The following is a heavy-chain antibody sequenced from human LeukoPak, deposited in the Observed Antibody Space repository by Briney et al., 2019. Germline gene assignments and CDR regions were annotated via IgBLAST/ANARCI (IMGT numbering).Heavy chain of an antibody. Sequence: GGSLRLSCAASGFIFSIYNMNWVRQAPGKGLEWVSYISSSGSTIYYADSVKGRFTISRDNAKNSLYLQMNSLRAEDTAVYYCASTGYSSGWYYFDYWGQGTLVTVSS. CDR1: GFIFSIYN. D-gene: IGHD6-19*01. CDR3: ASTGYSSGWYYFDY. V-gene: IGHV3-48*04. CDR2: ISSSGSTI. J-gene: IGHJ4*02.